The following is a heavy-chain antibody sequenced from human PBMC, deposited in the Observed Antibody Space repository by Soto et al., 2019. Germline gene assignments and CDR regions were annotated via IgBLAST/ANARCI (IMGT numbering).Heavy chain of an antibody. CDR2: ISSSSSTI. CDR3: ARDQWSEYGMDV. Sequence: VGSLRLSCAASGFTCSSYSMNWVRQAPGKGLEWVSYISSSSSTIYYADSVKGRFTISRDNAKNSLYLQMNSLRDEDTAVYYCARDQWSEYGMDVWGQGTTVTVSS. D-gene: IGHD3-3*01. V-gene: IGHV3-48*02. J-gene: IGHJ6*02. CDR1: GFTCSSYS.